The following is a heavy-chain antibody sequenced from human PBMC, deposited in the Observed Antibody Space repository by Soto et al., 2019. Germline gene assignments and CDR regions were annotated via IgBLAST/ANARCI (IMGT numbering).Heavy chain of an antibody. V-gene: IGHV1-69*13. CDR3: ARGAARMGGYYYYYGMGV. CDR1: GGTFSSYA. J-gene: IGHJ6*02. D-gene: IGHD6-6*01. CDR2: IIPIFGTA. Sequence: GASVKVSCKASGGTFSSYAISWVRQAPGQGLEWMGGIIPIFGTANYAQKFQGRVTITADESTSTAYMELSSLRSEDTAVYYCARGAARMGGYYYYYGMGVWGQGTTVTVSS.